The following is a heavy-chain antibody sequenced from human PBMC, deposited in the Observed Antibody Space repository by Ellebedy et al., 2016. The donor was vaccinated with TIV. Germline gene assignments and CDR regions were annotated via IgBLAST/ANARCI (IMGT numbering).Heavy chain of an antibody. CDR3: ARAAYGHGYDY. D-gene: IGHD5-24*01. CDR2: IRNRANNYMT. Sequence: GESLKISCAASGSSFSDHYMDWVRQAPGRGLEWVARIRNRANNYMTEYAASVKGRFTISRDDSKNSLFLQMNSLKIEDTAVYFCARAAYGHGYDYWGQGTLVTVS. V-gene: IGHV3-72*01. J-gene: IGHJ4*02. CDR1: GSSFSDHY.